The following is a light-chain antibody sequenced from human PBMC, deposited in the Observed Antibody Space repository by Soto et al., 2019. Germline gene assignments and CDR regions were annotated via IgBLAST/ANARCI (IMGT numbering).Light chain of an antibody. CDR2: DAS. Sequence: DIQMAQSPSPPSASIGDRVTITCRASQSIDNWLAWYQQKPGKAPQLLIYDASRVKTGVPSRFTASGSGTEFTLTINTLQADDSATYFCQHYNGYPYTFGPGTKVDIK. J-gene: IGKJ2*01. CDR3: QHYNGYPYT. CDR1: QSIDNW. V-gene: IGKV1-5*01.